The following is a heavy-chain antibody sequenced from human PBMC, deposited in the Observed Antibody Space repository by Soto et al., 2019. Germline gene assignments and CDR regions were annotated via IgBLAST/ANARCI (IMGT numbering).Heavy chain of an antibody. Sequence: SETLSLTCTVSGGSISSSSYYWGWIRQPPGKGLEWIGSIYYSGSTYYNPSLKSRVTISVDTSKNQFSLKLSSVTAADTAVYYCASPSRIAVAGRVKRYYYYGMDVWGQGTTVTVSS. CDR2: IYYSGST. D-gene: IGHD6-19*01. CDR3: ASPSRIAVAGRVKRYYYYGMDV. J-gene: IGHJ6*02. CDR1: GGSISSSSYY. V-gene: IGHV4-39*01.